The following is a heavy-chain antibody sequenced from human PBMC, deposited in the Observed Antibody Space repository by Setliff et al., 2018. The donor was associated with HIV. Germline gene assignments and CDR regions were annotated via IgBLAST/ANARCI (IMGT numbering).Heavy chain of an antibody. CDR1: RGSFSHYY. CDR3: ARLVVRGVIINLYAFDI. Sequence: PSETLSLTCAVYRGSFSHYYWTWIRQSPGKGLEWIGYIYTSGSTNYNPSLKSRVTISVDTSKNQFSLKLSSVTAADTAVYYCARLVVRGVIINLYAFDIWGQGTMVTVSS. D-gene: IGHD3-10*01. CDR2: IYTSGST. V-gene: IGHV4-4*09. J-gene: IGHJ3*02.